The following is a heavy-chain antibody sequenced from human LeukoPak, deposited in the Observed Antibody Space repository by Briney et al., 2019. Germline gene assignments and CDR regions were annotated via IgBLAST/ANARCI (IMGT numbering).Heavy chain of an antibody. CDR1: GFTFSSYG. D-gene: IGHD6-13*01. CDR2: IWYDGSNK. CDR3: ARVGYSSSWPTDY. Sequence: PGRSLRHSCAASGFTFSSYGMHWVRQAPGKGLEWVAVIWYDGSNKYYADSVKGRFTISRDNSKNTLYLQMNSLRAEDTAVYYCARVGYSSSWPTDYWGQGTLVTVSS. J-gene: IGHJ4*02. V-gene: IGHV3-33*01.